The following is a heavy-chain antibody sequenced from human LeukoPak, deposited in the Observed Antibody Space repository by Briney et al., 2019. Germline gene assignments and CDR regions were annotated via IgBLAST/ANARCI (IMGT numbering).Heavy chain of an antibody. CDR3: ARERSGYYPSFFDY. Sequence: GGSLRLSCAASGFTVSSNYMSWVRQAPGKGLEWVSVIYSGGSTYYADSVKGRFTISRDNSKNKLYLQMNSLRAEDTAVYYCARERSGYYPSFFDYWGQGTLVTVSS. CDR2: IYSGGST. J-gene: IGHJ4*02. CDR1: GFTVSSNY. D-gene: IGHD3-22*01. V-gene: IGHV3-53*01.